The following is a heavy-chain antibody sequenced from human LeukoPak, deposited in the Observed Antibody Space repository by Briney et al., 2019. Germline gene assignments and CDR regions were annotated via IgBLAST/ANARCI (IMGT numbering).Heavy chain of an antibody. Sequence: GASVKVSCKASGYTFTSYDINWVRQATGQGLEWMGWMNPNSGNTGYAQKFQGRVTMTRNTSISTAYMELSSLRSEDTAVYCCARGREYYDFWSGHIGAFDIWGQGTMVTVSS. CDR3: ARGREYYDFWSGHIGAFDI. J-gene: IGHJ3*02. CDR2: MNPNSGNT. D-gene: IGHD3-3*01. V-gene: IGHV1-8*01. CDR1: GYTFTSYD.